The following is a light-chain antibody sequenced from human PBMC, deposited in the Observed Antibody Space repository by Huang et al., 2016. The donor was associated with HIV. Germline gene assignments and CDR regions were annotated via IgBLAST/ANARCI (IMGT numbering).Light chain of an antibody. CDR1: QSILHSNGYNY. CDR3: MQAQQTPYT. CDR2: MGS. J-gene: IGKJ2*01. Sequence: DIVMTQSPLSLAVTPGEPASISCRSSQSILHSNGYNYLDWYVQKPGQSPQLLIYMGSNRASGVPDRISVGGSGVEFKLKISRVEAEDVGVYYCMQAQQTPYTFGPGTKLEIK. V-gene: IGKV2-28*01.